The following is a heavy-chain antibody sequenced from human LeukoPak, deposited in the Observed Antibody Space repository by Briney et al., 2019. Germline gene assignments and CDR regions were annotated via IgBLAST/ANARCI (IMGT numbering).Heavy chain of an antibody. CDR3: GKTDIYFNPIDY. CDR1: GASISTSEW. Sequence: TSGTLSLTCAVSGASISTSEWWIWVRQPPGQGLEWIGEIHRDGRTRYNPSLTSRVTMSMDYSKNQFSLNVRFVTAADTAIYYCGKTDIYFNPIDYWGPGSLVTVSS. D-gene: IGHD3-9*01. CDR2: IHRDGRT. V-gene: IGHV4-4*02. J-gene: IGHJ4*02.